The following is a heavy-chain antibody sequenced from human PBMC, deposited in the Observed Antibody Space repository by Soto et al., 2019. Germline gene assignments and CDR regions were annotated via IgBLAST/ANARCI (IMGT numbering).Heavy chain of an antibody. D-gene: IGHD3-22*01. CDR2: ITVGTGNT. CDR3: AAGDSSGYYGG. V-gene: IGHV1-58*01. Sequence: SVKVSCKASGFTFTSSSVQWVRQARGQRLEWIGWITVGTGNTDYAQKFQERVTITRDMSTSTAYMELSNLRSEDTAVYYCAAGDSSGYYGGWGQGTQVTVSS. J-gene: IGHJ4*02. CDR1: GFTFTSSS.